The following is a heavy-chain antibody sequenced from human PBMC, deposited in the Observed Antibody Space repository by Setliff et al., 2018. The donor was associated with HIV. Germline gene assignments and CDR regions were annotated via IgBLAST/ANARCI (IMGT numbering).Heavy chain of an antibody. V-gene: IGHV3-7*03. CDR1: GFSFSSYW. J-gene: IGHJ3*02. D-gene: IGHD3-16*01. CDR3: ARWPREVAEMGGAFDS. CDR2: IKQDGSQK. Sequence: GGSLRLSCAASGFSFSSYWMSWVRQAPGKGLEWVANIKQDGSQKFYVDSVKGRFTISRDNAKNSVYLQMNRLRVEDTAVYYCARWPREVAEMGGAFDSWGQGTMVTLSS.